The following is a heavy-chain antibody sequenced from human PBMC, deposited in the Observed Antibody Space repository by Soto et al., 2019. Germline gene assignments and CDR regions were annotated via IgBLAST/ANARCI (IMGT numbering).Heavy chain of an antibody. CDR1: GLTFSSYA. Sequence: TVGSLRLSCAVSGLTFSSYAMSWVRQAPGKGLEWVSAISCSGGSTYYADSVKGRFTISRDNSKNTLYLHMNSLRAEDTAVYYCAKTVTMIVLDFCQYFDYWGQGTLVTVSS. CDR3: AKTVTMIVLDFCQYFDY. V-gene: IGHV3-23*01. CDR2: ISCSGGST. J-gene: IGHJ4*02. D-gene: IGHD3-22*01.